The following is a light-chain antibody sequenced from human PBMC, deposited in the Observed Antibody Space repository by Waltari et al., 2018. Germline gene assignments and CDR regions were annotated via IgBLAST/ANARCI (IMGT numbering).Light chain of an antibody. CDR3: QQYNSYST. Sequence: DIQMTQSPSTLSASVGDRVTITCRASQSISSWLAWYQQKPGKAPKLLIYDASSLESGVPSRFSGRGSGTEFTLTISSLQPDDFATYYCQQYNSYSTFGGGTKVE. CDR2: DAS. CDR1: QSISSW. J-gene: IGKJ4*01. V-gene: IGKV1-5*01.